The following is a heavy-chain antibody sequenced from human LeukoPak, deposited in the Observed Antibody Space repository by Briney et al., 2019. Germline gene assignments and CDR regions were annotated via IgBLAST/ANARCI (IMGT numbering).Heavy chain of an antibody. CDR3: AKTRPLDSSSWSHGDY. Sequence: GSLRLSCAASGFTFSSYAMSWVRQAPGKGLEWVSALSGSGDSTYYGDSVKGRFTISRDNSKNTLYLQMNSLRAEDTAVYYCAKTRPLDSSSWSHGDYWGQGTLVTVSS. D-gene: IGHD6-13*01. CDR2: LSGSGDST. CDR1: GFTFSSYA. V-gene: IGHV3-23*01. J-gene: IGHJ4*02.